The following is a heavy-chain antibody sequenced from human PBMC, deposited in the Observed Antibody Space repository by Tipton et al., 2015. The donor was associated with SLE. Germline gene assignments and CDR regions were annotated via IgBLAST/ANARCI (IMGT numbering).Heavy chain of an antibody. CDR3: ATAGITGTPGWFDP. CDR2: INHSGST. J-gene: IGHJ5*02. Sequence: TLSLTCAVYGGSFSGYYWSWIRQPPGKGLEWIGEINHSGSTNYNPSLKSRVTISVDTSKSQFSLKLSSVTAADTAVYYCATAGITGTPGWFDPWGQGTLVTVSS. V-gene: IGHV4-34*01. D-gene: IGHD1-20*01. CDR1: GGSFSGYY.